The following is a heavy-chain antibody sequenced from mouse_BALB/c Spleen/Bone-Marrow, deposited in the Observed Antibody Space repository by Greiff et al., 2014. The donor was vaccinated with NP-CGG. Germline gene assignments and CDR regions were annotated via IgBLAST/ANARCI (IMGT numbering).Heavy chain of an antibody. CDR3: ARGDRYDGRSWFAY. CDR1: GYTFTSYW. Sequence: LVESGAELARPGASVKLSCKASGYTFTSYWMQWVKQRPGQGLAWIGAIYPGDGDTRYTQKFKGKATLTADKSSSTAYMQLSSLASEDSAVYYCARGDRYDGRSWFAYWGQGTLVTVSA. V-gene: IGHV1-87*01. D-gene: IGHD2-14*01. J-gene: IGHJ3*01. CDR2: IYPGDGDT.